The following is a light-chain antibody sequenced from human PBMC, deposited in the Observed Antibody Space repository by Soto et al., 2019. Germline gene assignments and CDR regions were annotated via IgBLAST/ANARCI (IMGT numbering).Light chain of an antibody. CDR1: QSISSY. V-gene: IGKV1-39*01. CDR3: QQSYSTPRRT. Sequence: DIQMTQSPSSLSASVGDRVTITYRASQSISSYLNWYQQKPGKAPKLLIYAASSLQSGVPSRFRGSGSGTDFTLTISSLQPEDFATYYCQQSYSTPRRTFGQGTKVDIK. J-gene: IGKJ2*01. CDR2: AAS.